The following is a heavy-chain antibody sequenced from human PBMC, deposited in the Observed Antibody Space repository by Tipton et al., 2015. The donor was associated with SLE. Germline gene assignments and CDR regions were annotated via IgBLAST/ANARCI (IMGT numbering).Heavy chain of an antibody. CDR2: INHSGST. CDR3: ARRRGSGRSFDY. V-gene: IGHV4-39*07. CDR1: RGSISITHYY. J-gene: IGHJ4*02. D-gene: IGHD3-10*01. Sequence: TLSLTCTVSRGSISITHYYWGWIRQPPGKALEWIGEINHSGSTNYNPSLKSRVTISVDTSKNQFSLKLSSVTAADTAVYYCARRRGSGRSFDYWGQGTLVTVSS.